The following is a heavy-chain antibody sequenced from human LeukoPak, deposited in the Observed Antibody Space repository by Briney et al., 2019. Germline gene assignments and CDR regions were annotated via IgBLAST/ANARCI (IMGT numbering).Heavy chain of an antibody. D-gene: IGHD3-3*01. CDR1: GYTFTGYA. V-gene: IGHV1-3*01. Sequence: ASVKVSCKASGYTFTGYAMQWVRQAPGQRFEWMGWINAGNGNTKYSQKFQGRFTITRDTSAGTAYMDLSSLRSEDTAVYYCARGFWNRGTWGPYYFDYWGQGTLVTVSS. J-gene: IGHJ4*02. CDR3: ARGFWNRGTWGPYYFDY. CDR2: INAGNGNT.